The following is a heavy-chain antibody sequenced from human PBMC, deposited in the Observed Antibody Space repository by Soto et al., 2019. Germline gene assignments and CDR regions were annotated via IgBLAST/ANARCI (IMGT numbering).Heavy chain of an antibody. V-gene: IGHV1-18*01. CDR1: GYTFTSYA. D-gene: IGHD6-6*01. Sequence: GASVKVSCKASGYTFTSYAMHWVRQAPGQGLEWMGWISAYNGNTNYAQKLQGRVTMTTDTSTSTAYMELRSLRSDDTAVYYCASGAITARYSSSYYYYYYGMDVWGQGTTVTVSS. CDR2: ISAYNGNT. CDR3: ASGAITARYSSSYYYYYYGMDV. J-gene: IGHJ6*02.